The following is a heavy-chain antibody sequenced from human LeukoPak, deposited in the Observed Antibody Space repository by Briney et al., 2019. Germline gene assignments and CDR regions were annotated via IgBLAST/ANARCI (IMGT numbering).Heavy chain of an antibody. CDR1: VYTFTGYY. D-gene: IGHD4-11*01. CDR2: ISAYNGNT. J-gene: IGHJ4*02. CDR3: ARFYSNYQPADY. Sequence: ASVKVSCKSSVYTFTGYYMHWVRQAPGQGLEWMGWISAYNGNTNYAQKLQGRVTMATDTSTSTAYMELRSLRSDDTAVYYCARFYSNYQPADYWGQGTLVTVSS. V-gene: IGHV1-18*04.